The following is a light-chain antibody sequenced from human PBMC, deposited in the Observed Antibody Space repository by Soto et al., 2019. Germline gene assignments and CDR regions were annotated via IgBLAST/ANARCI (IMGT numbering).Light chain of an antibody. CDR2: AAS. V-gene: IGKV1-9*01. CDR3: QQLNSYPLT. CDR1: QGISSY. Sequence: IQLTQSPSFLSASVGDRVTITCRASQGISSYLAWYQQKPGKAPKLLIYAASTLQSGVPSRFSGSGSGTEFTLTISSLQPEDFATYYCQQLNSYPLTFGQGTRLEMK. J-gene: IGKJ5*01.